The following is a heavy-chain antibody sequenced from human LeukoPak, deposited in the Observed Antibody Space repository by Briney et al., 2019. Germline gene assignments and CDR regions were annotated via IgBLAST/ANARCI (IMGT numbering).Heavy chain of an antibody. CDR2: ISRSGSNI. Sequence: GGSLRLSCAASGFTFSSYIMNWVRQAPGKGLEWVSYISRSGSNIYYADSVKGRFTISRDNAKNSLYLQMNSLRAEDTAVYYCARDHRSYGPFDYWGQGTLVTVSS. V-gene: IGHV3-48*04. CDR1: GFTFSSYI. CDR3: ARDHRSYGPFDY. J-gene: IGHJ4*02. D-gene: IGHD5-18*01.